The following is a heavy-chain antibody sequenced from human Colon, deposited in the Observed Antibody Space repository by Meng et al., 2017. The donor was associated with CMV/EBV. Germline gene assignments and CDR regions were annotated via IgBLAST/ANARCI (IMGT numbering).Heavy chain of an antibody. Sequence: LKISCAASGFTFSSYAMHWVRQAPGKGLEWVAVISYDGSNKYYADSVKGRFTISRDNSKNTLYLQMNSLRAEDSAVYYCARDRGNCSSTSCYFHYGMDVWGQGTTVTVSS. CDR2: ISYDGSNK. D-gene: IGHD2-2*01. CDR3: ARDRGNCSSTSCYFHYGMDV. V-gene: IGHV3-30*04. CDR1: GFTFSSYA. J-gene: IGHJ6*02.